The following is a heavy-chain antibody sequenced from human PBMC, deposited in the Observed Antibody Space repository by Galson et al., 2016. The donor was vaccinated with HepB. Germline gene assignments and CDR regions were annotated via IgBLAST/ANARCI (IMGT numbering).Heavy chain of an antibody. CDR2: IGSSGTTI. CDR1: GFIFSDFY. J-gene: IGHJ5*02. CDR3: ARGHNWFEA. V-gene: IGHV3-11*01. Sequence: SLRLSCAASGFIFSDFYMTWIRQTPGKGLEWIGYIGSSGTTISYADFVKGRFTLSRDNSKNSVYLQMNSLRDEDTAIYYCARGHNWFEAWGQGTVVTVSS.